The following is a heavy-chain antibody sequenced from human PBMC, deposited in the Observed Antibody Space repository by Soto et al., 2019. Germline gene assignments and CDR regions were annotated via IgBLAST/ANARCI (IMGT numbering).Heavy chain of an antibody. J-gene: IGHJ4*02. V-gene: IGHV3-21*01. D-gene: IGHD4-4*01. CDR3: ASATVVDATFDF. CDR2: ISSGSSNI. CDR1: GFAFRSYN. Sequence: EVQLVESGGGLVNPGGSLTLSCAASGFAFRSYNMNWVRQAPGKGLEWVASISSGSSNIYYADSVKGRFTISRDNAKNSLFLQIDSLRAEDSAVYYCASATVVDATFDFWGQGTLVTVSS.